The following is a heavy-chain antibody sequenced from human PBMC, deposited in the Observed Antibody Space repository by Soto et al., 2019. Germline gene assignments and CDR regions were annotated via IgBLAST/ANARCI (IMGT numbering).Heavy chain of an antibody. D-gene: IGHD2-21*01. CDR2: MSYDGTTK. J-gene: IGHJ4*02. CDR3: AREVLWSRYFDY. CDR1: GFIFSNYV. V-gene: IGHV3-30-3*01. Sequence: QVQLVESGGGVVQPGRSLRLSCAASGFIFSNYVMYWVRQAPGTGLEWVAFMSYDGTTKYYADTVKGRFTISRDNSKNTLYLQMNNLRPEDTGVYYCAREVLWSRYFDYWGQGTLVTVSS.